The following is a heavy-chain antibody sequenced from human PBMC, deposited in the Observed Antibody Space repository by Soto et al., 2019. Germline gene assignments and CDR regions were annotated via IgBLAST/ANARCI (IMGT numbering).Heavy chain of an antibody. V-gene: IGHV1-2*04. CDR2: INPNSGGT. CDR3: ARERGNCSSTSCYGTLAF. Sequence: EASVKVSCKASGYTFTGYYMHWVRQAPGQGLEWMGWINPNSGGTNYAQKFQGWVTMTRDTSISTAYMELSRLRSDDTAVYYCARERGNCSSTSCYGTLAFWGQGTLVTVSS. CDR1: GYTFTGYY. J-gene: IGHJ4*02. D-gene: IGHD2-2*01.